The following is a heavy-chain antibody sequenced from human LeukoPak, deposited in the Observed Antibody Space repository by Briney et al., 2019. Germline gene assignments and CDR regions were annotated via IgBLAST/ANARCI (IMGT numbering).Heavy chain of an antibody. Sequence: GGSLRLSCAASGFTFSSYSMNWVRQAPGKGLEWVSSISSSSSYIYYADSVKGRSTISRDNAKNSLYLQMNSLRAEDTAVYYCARDAEGSYFDYWGQGTLVTVSS. J-gene: IGHJ4*02. D-gene: IGHD3-10*01. CDR3: ARDAEGSYFDY. CDR2: ISSSSSYI. CDR1: GFTFSSYS. V-gene: IGHV3-21*01.